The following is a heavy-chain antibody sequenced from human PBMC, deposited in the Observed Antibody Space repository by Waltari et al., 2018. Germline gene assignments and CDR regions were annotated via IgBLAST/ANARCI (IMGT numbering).Heavy chain of an antibody. Sequence: QVQLQESGPGLVKPSQTLSLTCTVSGGSISRGSYYWHWIRPPAGKGLEWIGRIYTSGSTNYNPSRKSRGTISVDTSTNQFSLKLSSVTAADTAVYYCARENPTTYYDFWSGYPFFDYWGQGTLVTVSS. J-gene: IGHJ4*02. CDR3: ARENPTTYYDFWSGYPFFDY. V-gene: IGHV4-61*02. CDR2: IYTSGST. CDR1: GGSISRGSYY. D-gene: IGHD3-3*01.